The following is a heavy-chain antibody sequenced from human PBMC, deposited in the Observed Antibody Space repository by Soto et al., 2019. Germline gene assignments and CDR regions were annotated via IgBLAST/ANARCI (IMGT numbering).Heavy chain of an antibody. V-gene: IGHV4-39*01. CDR2: IYYSGST. CDR3: ARHYALDYFEYYYYGMDV. Sequence: SETLSLTCTVSGGSISNSSYYWGWIRQPPGKGLEWIGSIYYSGSTYYNPSLKSRVTISVDTSKNQFSLKLSSVTAADTAVYYCARHYALDYFEYYYYGMDVWGQGTTVTVSS. D-gene: IGHD3-9*01. J-gene: IGHJ6*02. CDR1: GGSISNSSYY.